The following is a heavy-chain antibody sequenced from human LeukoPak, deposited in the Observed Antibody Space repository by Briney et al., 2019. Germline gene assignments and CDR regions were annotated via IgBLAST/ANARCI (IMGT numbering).Heavy chain of an antibody. CDR3: ARRGGSSEEYDY. CDR1: GYRXTSYW. Sequence: GESLQISCQXSGYRXTSYWIGWVRQLPGKGLEWMGIIYPGDSDTRYSPSFQGQVTISADKSISTAYLQWSSLKASDSAMYYCARRGGSSEEYDYWGQGTLVTVSS. V-gene: IGHV5-51*01. CDR2: IYPGDSDT. D-gene: IGHD1-26*01. J-gene: IGHJ4*02.